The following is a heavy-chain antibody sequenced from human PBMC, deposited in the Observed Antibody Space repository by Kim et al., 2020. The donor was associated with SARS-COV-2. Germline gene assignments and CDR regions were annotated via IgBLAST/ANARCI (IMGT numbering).Heavy chain of an antibody. CDR1: GFSFSSYW. Sequence: GGSLRLSCEASGFSFSSYWMSWVRQAPGKGLERMATIKEDGSVKYYLDSVRGRFTIFRDNAKQSLYLQMDRLRAEDTAVYYCARPQSGYWGQGTLVTV. CDR3: ARPQSGY. J-gene: IGHJ4*02. V-gene: IGHV3-7*01. CDR2: IKEDGSVK. D-gene: IGHD3-3*01.